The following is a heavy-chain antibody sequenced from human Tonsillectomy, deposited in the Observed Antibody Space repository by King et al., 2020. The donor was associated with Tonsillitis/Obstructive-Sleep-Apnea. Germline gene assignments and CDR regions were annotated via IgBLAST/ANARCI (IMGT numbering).Heavy chain of an antibody. CDR3: AGTIVVVPAAVGEKYYFDY. CDR2: IYSGGST. Sequence: VQLVESGGGLIQPGGSLRLSCAASGFTVSSNYMSWVRQAPGKGLEWVSVIYSGGSTYYADSVKGRFTISRDNSKNTLYLQMNSLRAEDTAVYYCAGTIVVVPAAVGEKYYFDYWGQGTLVTVSS. D-gene: IGHD2-2*01. CDR1: GFTVSSNY. V-gene: IGHV3-53*01. J-gene: IGHJ4*02.